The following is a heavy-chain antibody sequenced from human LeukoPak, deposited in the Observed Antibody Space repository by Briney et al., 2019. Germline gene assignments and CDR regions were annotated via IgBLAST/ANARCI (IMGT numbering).Heavy chain of an antibody. V-gene: IGHV4-30-2*01. CDR3: ARARMDIVVVPAAIEPDDAFDI. CDR2: IYHSGST. J-gene: IGHJ3*02. Sequence: PSETLSLTCAVSGGSISSGGYSWSWIRQPPGKGLEWIGYIYHSGSTYYNPSLKSRVTISVDRSKNQFSLRLSSVTAADTAVYYCARARMDIVVVPAAIEPDDAFDIWGQGTMVTVSS. CDR1: GGSISSGGYS. D-gene: IGHD2-2*03.